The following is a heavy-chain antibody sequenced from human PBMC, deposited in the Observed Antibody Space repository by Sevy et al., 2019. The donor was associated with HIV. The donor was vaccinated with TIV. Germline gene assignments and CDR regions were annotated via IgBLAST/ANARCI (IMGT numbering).Heavy chain of an antibody. V-gene: IGHV3-30*04. J-gene: IGHJ4*02. CDR3: ARDKRDGYNYGYFDY. CDR1: GFTFSSYA. CDR2: ISYDGSNK. D-gene: IGHD5-12*01. Sequence: GGSLRLSCAASGFTFSSYAMHWVRQAPGKGLEWGAVISYDGSNKYYADSVKGRFTISRDNSKNTLYLQMNSLRAEDTAVYYCARDKRDGYNYGYFDYWGQGTLVTVSS.